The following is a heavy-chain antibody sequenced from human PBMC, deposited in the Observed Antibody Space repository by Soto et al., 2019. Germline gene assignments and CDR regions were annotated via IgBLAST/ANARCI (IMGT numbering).Heavy chain of an antibody. CDR3: ARVTPGNNLYYFSGMDV. J-gene: IGHJ6*02. CDR2: ISYEGSNT. CDR1: GFTFSSYA. D-gene: IGHD1-1*01. V-gene: IGHV3-30-3*01. Sequence: GGSLRLSCAASGFTFSSYAIHWVRQAPGKGLQWVALISYEGSNTYYADSVKGRFTVSRDNSKSTLYLQMNSLRPEDTGVYYCARVTPGNNLYYFSGMDVWGQGTSVTVPS.